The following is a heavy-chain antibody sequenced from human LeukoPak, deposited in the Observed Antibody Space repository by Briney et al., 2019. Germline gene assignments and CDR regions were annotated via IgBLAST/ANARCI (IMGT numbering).Heavy chain of an antibody. Sequence: SETLSLTCTVSGGCISSSSYYWGWIRQPPGKGLEWIGSIYYSGSTYYNPSLKSRVTISVDTSKNQFSLKLSSVTAADTAVYYCARDWGSYRPYYFDYWGQGTLVTVSS. V-gene: IGHV4-39*02. D-gene: IGHD1-26*01. CDR1: GGCISSSSYY. J-gene: IGHJ4*02. CDR2: IYYSGST. CDR3: ARDWGSYRPYYFDY.